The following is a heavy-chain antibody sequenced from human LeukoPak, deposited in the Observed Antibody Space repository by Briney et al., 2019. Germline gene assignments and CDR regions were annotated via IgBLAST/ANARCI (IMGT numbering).Heavy chain of an antibody. CDR3: ASEAAAALS. D-gene: IGHD6-13*01. J-gene: IGHJ4*02. Sequence: ASVKVSCKASGYTFTGYYMHWVRQAPGQGLEWMGWINPNSGGTNYAQKFQGRVTITADESTSTAYMELSSLRSEDTAVYYCASEAAAALSWGQGTLVTVSS. CDR1: GYTFTGYY. V-gene: IGHV1-2*02. CDR2: INPNSGGT.